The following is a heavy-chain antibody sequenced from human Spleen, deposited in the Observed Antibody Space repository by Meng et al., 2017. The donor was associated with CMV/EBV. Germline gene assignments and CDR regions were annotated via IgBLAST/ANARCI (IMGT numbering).Heavy chain of an antibody. CDR3: ARVRDYYESSGYLDN. J-gene: IGHJ4*02. CDR1: AYGNNASYY. D-gene: IGHD3-22*01. Sequence: AYGNNASYYWSWIRQPPGKGLEWIGYIYYSGNTKYNPSLKSRVTISVDTAKNQFSLELNSVTAADTAVYYCARVRDYYESSGYLDNWGQGTLVTVSS. CDR2: IYYSGNT. V-gene: IGHV4-61*01.